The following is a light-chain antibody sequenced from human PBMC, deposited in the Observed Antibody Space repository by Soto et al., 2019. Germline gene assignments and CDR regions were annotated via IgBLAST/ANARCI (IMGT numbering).Light chain of an antibody. V-gene: IGLV2-14*01. J-gene: IGLJ3*02. CDR1: SSDVGGYNY. CDR2: DVS. CDR3: SSYTSSSTQ. Sequence: QSVLTQPASVSGSPGQSITISCTGTSSDVGGYNYVSWYQQHPGKAPKLMIYDVSNRPSGVSNLFSGSKSVNTASLTISGLQAEDEADYYCSSYTSSSTQFGGGTKLTVL.